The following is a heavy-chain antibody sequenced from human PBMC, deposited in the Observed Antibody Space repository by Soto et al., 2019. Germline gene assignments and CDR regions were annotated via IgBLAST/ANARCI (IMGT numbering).Heavy chain of an antibody. V-gene: IGHV2-5*02. J-gene: IGHJ4*02. D-gene: IGHD2-21*01. CDR3: ARIPHYSDSYYMDY. Sequence: GSGPTLVNPTQTLTLTCTFSGFSLSTSGVGVGWIRQPPGKALEWLALIYWDDDKRYSPSLKSRLTITKDTSKNQVVLTMTNVDPVDTATYYCARIPHYSDSYYMDYWGQGTLVTVSS. CDR2: IYWDDDK. CDR1: GFSLSTSGVG.